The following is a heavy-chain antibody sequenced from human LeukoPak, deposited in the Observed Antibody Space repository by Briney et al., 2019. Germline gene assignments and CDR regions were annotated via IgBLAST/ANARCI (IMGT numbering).Heavy chain of an antibody. V-gene: IGHV4-59*01. CDR2: IYYSGST. CDR1: GGSISSYY. D-gene: IGHD3-9*01. J-gene: IGHJ4*02. CDR3: ARGGRSYYDILTGYFDY. Sequence: SETLSLTCTVSGGSISSYYWSWIRQPPGKGLEWIGYIYYSGSTNYNPSLKSRVTISVDTSKNQFSLKLSSVTAADTAVYYCARGGRSYYDILTGYFDYWGQGTLVTVSS.